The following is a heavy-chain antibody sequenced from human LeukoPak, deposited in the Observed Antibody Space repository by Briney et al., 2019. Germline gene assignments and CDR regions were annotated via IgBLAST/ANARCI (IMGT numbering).Heavy chain of an antibody. CDR2: IYHSGST. D-gene: IGHD6-6*01. V-gene: IGHV4-59*01. J-gene: IGHJ1*01. CDR1: GGSISTYY. Sequence: SETLSLTCTVSGGSISTYYWNWIRQPPGKGLEWIGYIYHSGSTNYNPSLQSRVTISADTSKNQFSLNLNSVTAADTAVYYCARGGAARLHFQNWGQGTLVTVSS. CDR3: ARGGAARLHFQN.